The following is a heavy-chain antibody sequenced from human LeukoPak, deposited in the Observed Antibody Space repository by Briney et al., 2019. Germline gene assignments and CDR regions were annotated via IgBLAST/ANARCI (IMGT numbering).Heavy chain of an antibody. J-gene: IGHJ5*02. V-gene: IGHV1-69*05. Sequence: SVKVSCKASGGTFSSYAISWVRQAPGQGLEWMGGIIPIFGTANYAQKLQGRVTMTTDTSTSTAYMELRSLRSDDTAVYYCARDRDTIFGVVIGRFDPWGQGTLVTVSS. CDR2: IIPIFGTA. CDR1: GGTFSSYA. CDR3: ARDRDTIFGVVIGRFDP. D-gene: IGHD3-3*01.